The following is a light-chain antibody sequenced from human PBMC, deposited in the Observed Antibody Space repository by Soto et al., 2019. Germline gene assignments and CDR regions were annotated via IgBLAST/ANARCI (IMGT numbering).Light chain of an antibody. CDR2: SNN. J-gene: IGLJ2*01. CDR3: AAWDDSLRVV. V-gene: IGLV1-44*01. Sequence: QSVLTQPPSASGTPGQMVTISCSGSSSNIGSNTVNWYQQLPGTAPKLLIYSNNQRPSGVPDRFSGSKSGTSASLAISGLQSEDEADYYCAAWDDSLRVVFGGGTKLTVL. CDR1: SSNIGSNT.